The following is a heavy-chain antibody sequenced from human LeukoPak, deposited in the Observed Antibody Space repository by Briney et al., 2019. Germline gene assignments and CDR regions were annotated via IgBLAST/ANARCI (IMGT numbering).Heavy chain of an antibody. J-gene: IGHJ4*02. CDR1: GFTFSSYA. V-gene: IGHV3-23*01. Sequence: PGGSLRLSCAASGFTFSSYAMSWVRQAPGKGLEWVSAISGSGGSTYYADSVKGRFTISRDNSKNTLYLQMNSLRAEDTAVYYCAKDFREGEWLLTATFDYWGQGTLVTVSS. CDR2: ISGSGGST. CDR3: AKDFREGEWLLTATFDY. D-gene: IGHD3-3*01.